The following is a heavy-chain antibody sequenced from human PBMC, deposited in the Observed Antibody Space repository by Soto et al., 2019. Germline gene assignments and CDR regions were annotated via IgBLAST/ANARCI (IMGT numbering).Heavy chain of an antibody. V-gene: IGHV4-59*01. Sequence: SETLSLTCTVSGGSISSYYWSWIRQPPGKGLEWIGYIYYTGSTNYNPSLKSRVTISVDTSKNQFSLKLSSVTAADTAVYYCARAWGEASDFWGLGTLVTVSS. CDR3: ARAWGEASDF. CDR1: GGSISSYY. CDR2: IYYTGST. D-gene: IGHD3-16*01. J-gene: IGHJ4*02.